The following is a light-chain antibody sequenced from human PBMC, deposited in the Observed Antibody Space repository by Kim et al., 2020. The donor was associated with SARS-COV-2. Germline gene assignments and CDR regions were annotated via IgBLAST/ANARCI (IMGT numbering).Light chain of an antibody. CDR3: YSTDSSGNHRV. Sequence: LGQTARITGTGDALPKKYAYWYRQKSGQAPVLVIYEDSKRPSGIPERFSGSSSGTMATLTISGAQVEDEAYYYCYSTDSSGNHRVFGGGTQLTVL. V-gene: IGLV3-10*01. J-gene: IGLJ2*01. CDR1: ALPKKY. CDR2: EDS.